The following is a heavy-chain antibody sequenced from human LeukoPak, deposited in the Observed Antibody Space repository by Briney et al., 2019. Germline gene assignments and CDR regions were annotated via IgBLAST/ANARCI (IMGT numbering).Heavy chain of an antibody. V-gene: IGHV1-69*04. Sequence: ASVKVSCKASGGTFSSYAISWVRQAPGQGLEWMGRIIPILGIANYAQKFQGRATITADKSTSTAYMELSSLRSEDTAVYYCARDRSGGQYSSSSLGYYCGMDVWGQGTTVTVSS. J-gene: IGHJ6*02. CDR3: ARDRSGGQYSSSSLGYYCGMDV. D-gene: IGHD6-13*01. CDR1: GGTFSSYA. CDR2: IIPILGIA.